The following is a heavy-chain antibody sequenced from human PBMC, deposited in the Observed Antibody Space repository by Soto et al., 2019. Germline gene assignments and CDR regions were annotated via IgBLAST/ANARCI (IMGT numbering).Heavy chain of an antibody. D-gene: IGHD6-19*01. V-gene: IGHV4-30-2*02. CDR3: ASGVHCLSSACYIV. J-gene: IGHJ4*02. CDR2: IYHSGSI. Sequence: PLETLSLTCAVSGGSSSSGGYSWSWIRQPPGKGLEWIGYIYHSGSIYYNPSLKSRVTISADTSTNQFSLNLTSVTAADTAVYYCASGVHCLSSACYIVWGPGTLVTVSS. CDR1: GGSSSSGGYS.